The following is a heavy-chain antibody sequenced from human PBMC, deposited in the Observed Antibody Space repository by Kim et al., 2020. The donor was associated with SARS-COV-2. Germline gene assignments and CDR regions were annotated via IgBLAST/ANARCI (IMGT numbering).Heavy chain of an antibody. CDR2: IYYSGST. CDR1: GGSISGYY. Sequence: SETLSLTCIVSGGSISGYYWSWIRQPPGKGLEWIGYIYYSGSTNYNPSLKSRVTISVDTSKNQFSLKLSSVTAADTAVYYCARVHGTRYCSSTRCADWYFDLWGRGTLVTVSS. V-gene: IGHV4-59*01. D-gene: IGHD2-2*01. J-gene: IGHJ2*01. CDR3: ARVHGTRYCSSTRCADWYFDL.